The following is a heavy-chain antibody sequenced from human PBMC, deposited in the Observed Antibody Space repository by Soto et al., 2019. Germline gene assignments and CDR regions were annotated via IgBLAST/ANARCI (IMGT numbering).Heavy chain of an antibody. D-gene: IGHD3-22*01. CDR2: IWYDGSNK. J-gene: IGHJ6*02. CDR3: ARDPDSSGYYVYYYYGMDV. Sequence: LRLSCAASGFTFSSYGMHWVRQAPGKGLEWVAVIWYDGSNKYYADSVKGRFTISRDNSKNTLYLQMNSLRAEDTAVYYCARDPDSSGYYVYYYYGMDVWGQGTTVTVSS. V-gene: IGHV3-33*01. CDR1: GFTFSSYG.